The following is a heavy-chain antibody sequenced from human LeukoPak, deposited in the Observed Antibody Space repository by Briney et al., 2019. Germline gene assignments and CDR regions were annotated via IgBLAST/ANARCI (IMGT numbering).Heavy chain of an antibody. CDR3: AKDISGWCSGGSCHAPSFDY. Sequence: PGGSLRLSCAASGFTFDDYAMHWVRQAPGKGLEWVSGISWNSSSIGYADSVKGRFTISRDNAKNSLYLQMNSLRAEDTALYYCAKDISGWCSGGSCHAPSFDYWGQGTLVTVSS. V-gene: IGHV3-9*01. CDR1: GFTFDDYA. D-gene: IGHD2-15*01. CDR2: ISWNSSSI. J-gene: IGHJ4*02.